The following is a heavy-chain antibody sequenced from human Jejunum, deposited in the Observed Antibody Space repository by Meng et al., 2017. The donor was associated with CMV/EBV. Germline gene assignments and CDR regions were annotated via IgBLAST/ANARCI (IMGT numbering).Heavy chain of an antibody. Sequence: LTCTVSGYSITGGYYWGWIRQPPGKGLEWSGSVYHSGSTYYNASLKNRVTISVDTSNNQFSLKLSSVTAADTAVYYCARDPSSYESWGQGTLVTVSS. CDR2: VYHSGST. J-gene: IGHJ4*02. D-gene: IGHD3-3*01. CDR1: GYSITGGYY. CDR3: ARDPSSYES. V-gene: IGHV4-38-2*02.